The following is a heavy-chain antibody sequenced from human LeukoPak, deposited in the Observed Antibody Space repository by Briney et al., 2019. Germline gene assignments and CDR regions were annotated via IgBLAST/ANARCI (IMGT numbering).Heavy chain of an antibody. V-gene: IGHV4-59*08. CDR3: ARPHSGYDWYFDY. CDR1: GGSISSYY. J-gene: IGHJ4*02. CDR2: IYYSGST. D-gene: IGHD5-12*01. Sequence: SETLSLTCTVSGGSISSYYWSWIRQPPGKGLEWVGYIYYSGSTNCNPSLKSRVTISVDTSKNQFSLKLSSVTAADTAVYYCARPHSGYDWYFDYWGQGTLVTVSS.